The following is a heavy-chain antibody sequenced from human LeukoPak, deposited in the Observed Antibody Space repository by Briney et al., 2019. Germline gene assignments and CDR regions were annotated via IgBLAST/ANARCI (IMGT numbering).Heavy chain of an antibody. J-gene: IGHJ4*02. D-gene: IGHD2-21*01. CDR2: INHSGST. CDR1: GGSFSGYY. CDR3: ACGGDCLDY. Sequence: PSESLSLTCAVYGGSFSGYYWSWIRQPPGKGLEWIGEINHSGSTNYNPSLKSRVTISVDTSKNQFSLKLSSVTAADTAVYYCACGGDCLDYWGQGTLVTVSS. V-gene: IGHV4-34*01.